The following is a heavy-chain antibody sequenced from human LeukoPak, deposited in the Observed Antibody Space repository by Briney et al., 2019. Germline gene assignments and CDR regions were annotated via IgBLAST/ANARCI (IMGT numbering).Heavy chain of an antibody. CDR1: GFSFSDSV. V-gene: IGHV3-30*18. CDR3: AKQLGYCSDGSCYFPY. CDR2: ISHDGRSE. J-gene: IGHJ4*02. Sequence: GGSVRLSCGASGFSFSDSVMHWVRQAPGKGLEWVAGISHDGRSEQYAHSEKGRFTISRDNSKGTLCPQMNSLRADDTAVYYCAKQLGYCSDGSCYFPYWGQGTLVTVSS. D-gene: IGHD2-15*01.